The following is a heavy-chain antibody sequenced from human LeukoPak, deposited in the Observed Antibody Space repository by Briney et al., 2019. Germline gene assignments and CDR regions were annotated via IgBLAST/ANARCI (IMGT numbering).Heavy chain of an antibody. J-gene: IGHJ4*02. CDR2: INPNSGVT. CDR1: GYTFTGYY. V-gene: IGHV1-2*02. D-gene: IGHD2-2*01. CDR3: ARGSRLHYDIVVVPAAPDLDY. Sequence: GASVKVSCKASGYTFTGYYMHWVRQAPGQRLEWMGWINPNSGVTNYTQKFQGRVTMTRDTSISTAYMELSRLRSDDTAVYYCARGSRLHYDIVVVPAAPDLDYWSQGTLVTVSS.